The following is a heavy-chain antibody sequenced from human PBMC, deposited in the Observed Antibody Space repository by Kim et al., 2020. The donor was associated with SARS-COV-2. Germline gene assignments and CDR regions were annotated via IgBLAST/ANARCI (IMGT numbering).Heavy chain of an antibody. CDR3: ARDLFHTGFDY. J-gene: IGHJ4*02. CDR2: NT. V-gene: IGHV1-3*01. Sequence: NTKFSTQFQDRVTFARDTSANTASMELSSLGSEDTAVYYCARDLFHTGFDYWGQGTLVAVSS. D-gene: IGHD2-8*02.